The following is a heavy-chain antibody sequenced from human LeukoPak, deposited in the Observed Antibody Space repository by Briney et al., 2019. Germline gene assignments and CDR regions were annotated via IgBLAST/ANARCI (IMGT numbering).Heavy chain of an antibody. V-gene: IGHV3-21*01. J-gene: IGHJ4*02. CDR2: ISSSSSYI. Sequence: PGGSLRLSCAASGFTFSSYSMNWVRQAPGKGLEWVSSISSSSSYIYYADSVKGRFTISRDNAKNSLYLQMNSLRAEDTAVYYCARGVKYYYDSSGYAPQSDYWGQGTLVTVSS. D-gene: IGHD3-22*01. CDR1: GFTFSSYS. CDR3: ARGVKYYYDSSGYAPQSDY.